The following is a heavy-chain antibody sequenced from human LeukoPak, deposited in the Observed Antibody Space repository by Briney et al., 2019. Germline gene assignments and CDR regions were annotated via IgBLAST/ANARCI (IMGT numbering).Heavy chain of an antibody. CDR1: GYSFTNYW. CDR3: ARFVGACSGGSCYSDY. J-gene: IGHJ4*02. D-gene: IGHD2-15*01. CDR2: IYPGDSDT. Sequence: GESLKISCKGSGYSFTNYWIGWVRRMPGKGLEWMGIIYPGDSDTRYSPSFQGQVTISADKSISTAYLQWNSLKASDTAMYYCARFVGACSGGSCYSDYWGQGTLVTVSS. V-gene: IGHV5-51*01.